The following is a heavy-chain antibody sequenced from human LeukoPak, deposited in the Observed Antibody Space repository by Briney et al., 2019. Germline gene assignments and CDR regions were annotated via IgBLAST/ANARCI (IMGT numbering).Heavy chain of an antibody. V-gene: IGHV1-2*02. Sequence: ASVKVSCKASGYTFTGYYMHWVRQAPGQGLEWMGWINPNSGGTNYAQKFQGRVTMTRDTSISTAYMELSRLRSDDTAVYYCARDGGYCSSTSCYRSWFDPWGPGTLVTVSS. D-gene: IGHD2-2*01. CDR1: GYTFTGYY. CDR3: ARDGGYCSSTSCYRSWFDP. J-gene: IGHJ5*02. CDR2: INPNSGGT.